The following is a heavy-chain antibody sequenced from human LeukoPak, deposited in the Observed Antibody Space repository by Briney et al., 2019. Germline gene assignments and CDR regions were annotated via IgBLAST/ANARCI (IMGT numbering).Heavy chain of an antibody. V-gene: IGHV1-2*02. CDR3: ASLYYDFWSGYAMGGASFDY. CDR1: GYTFTDYY. Sequence: ASVKVSCKASGYTFTDYYMHWVRQAPGQGLEWMGWINPNSGGTNHAQNFQGRVTMTRDTSISTVYMELTRLRSDDTAVYYCASLYYDFWSGYAMGGASFDYWGQGTLVTVSS. J-gene: IGHJ4*02. CDR2: INPNSGGT. D-gene: IGHD3-3*01.